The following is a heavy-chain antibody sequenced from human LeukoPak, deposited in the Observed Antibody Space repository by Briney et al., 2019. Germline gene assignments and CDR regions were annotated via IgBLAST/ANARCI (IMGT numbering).Heavy chain of an antibody. V-gene: IGHV1-46*01. CDR1: GYTFTNYH. J-gene: IGHJ4*02. CDR2: INPSGGGT. CDR3: ARDSMESSGYYFPDY. D-gene: IGHD3-22*01. Sequence: ASVRVSCKASGYTFTNYHMHWVRQAPGQGLEWMGIINPSGGGTTYAQKFQGRVTMTRDTSTSTVYMELSSLRSEDTAVYYCARDSMESSGYYFPDYWGQGTLVTVSS.